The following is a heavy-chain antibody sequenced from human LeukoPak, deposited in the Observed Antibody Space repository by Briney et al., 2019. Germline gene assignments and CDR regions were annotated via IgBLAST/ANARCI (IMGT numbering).Heavy chain of an antibody. V-gene: IGHV6-1*01. CDR3: ARGENYSFDY. CDR1: GDSVSRNSAA. CDR2: TYYRSKWYN. J-gene: IGHJ4*02. Sequence: SQTLSLTFAISGDSVSRNSAAWYWIRQSPSRGLEWLGGTYYRSKWYNEFAESVKSRISVSADTTKNQFSLQLNSVTPEDTAVYYCARGENYSFDYWGQGTLVTVSS. D-gene: IGHD3-10*01.